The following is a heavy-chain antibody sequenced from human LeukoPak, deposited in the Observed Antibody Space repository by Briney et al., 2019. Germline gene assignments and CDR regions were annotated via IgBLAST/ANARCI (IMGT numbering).Heavy chain of an antibody. CDR2: VYHSGAE. D-gene: IGHD3-10*01. J-gene: IGHJ4*02. CDR1: ADAITSHFY. V-gene: IGHV4-38-2*02. Sequence: PSETLSLTCIVSADAITSHFYWGWIRQSPGEGGKGLEWIASVYHSGAEYVNPSLKSRVTPSVDTSKSQFYLTLTSVTAADTAVYFCGRASFASGSYYFDLWGPGTLITVSS. CDR3: GRASFASGSYYFDL.